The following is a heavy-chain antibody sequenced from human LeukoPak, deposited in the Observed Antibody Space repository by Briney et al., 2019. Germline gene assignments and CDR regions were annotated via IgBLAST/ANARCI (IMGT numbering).Heavy chain of an antibody. Sequence: GRSLRLSCAASGFTLDDYALHWVRQAPGKGLEWVSGISWNSDSRGYADSVKGRFTISRDNAKNSLYLQMNSLRAEDTAVYYCVQDNGPYTAGASTSFQHWGQGTLVTVSS. CDR2: ISWNSDSR. CDR1: GFTLDDYA. J-gene: IGHJ1*01. V-gene: IGHV3-9*01. D-gene: IGHD6-13*01. CDR3: VQDNGPYTAGASTSFQH.